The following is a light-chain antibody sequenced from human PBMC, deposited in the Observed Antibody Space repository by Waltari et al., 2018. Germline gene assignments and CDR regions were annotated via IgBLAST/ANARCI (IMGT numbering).Light chain of an antibody. J-gene: IGKJ2*01. CDR3: QQCYIDSQYT. CDR2: AAS. V-gene: IGKV1-39*01. CDR1: QRISNY. Sequence: DIQMTQSPPSLSASVGDRVTITCRASQRISNYLNWYQQKPGKAPNLLIYAASRLQRGVPSRFSGSGSGTDFTLTITSLLPEYSGTYYCQQCYIDSQYTFGQGTKVEI.